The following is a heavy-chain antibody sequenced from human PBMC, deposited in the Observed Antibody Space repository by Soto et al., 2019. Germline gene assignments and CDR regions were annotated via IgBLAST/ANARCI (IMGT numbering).Heavy chain of an antibody. Sequence: SETLSLTCTVSGDSISGSNYYWSWIRQPTGKGLEWIGYIYYSGSTNYNPSLKSRVTISVDTSKNQFSLKLSSVTAADTAVYYCARCPGIAAAGTHYYGMDVWGQGTTVTVSS. CDR3: ARCPGIAAAGTHYYGMDV. CDR2: IYYSGST. V-gene: IGHV4-61*01. D-gene: IGHD6-13*01. CDR1: GDSISGSNYY. J-gene: IGHJ6*02.